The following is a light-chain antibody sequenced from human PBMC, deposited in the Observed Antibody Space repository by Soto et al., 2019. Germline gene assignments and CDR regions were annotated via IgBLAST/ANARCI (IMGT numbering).Light chain of an antibody. CDR2: DAS. CDR3: QQRYNWPLT. Sequence: EIVLTQSPATLSLSPGEGATLSCRASQSVRYYLAWYQQRSGQAPRLLISDASDRATGIPARFSGSGSGTDFTLTISSLEPEDFAVYYCQQRYNWPLTFGGGTKVEI. V-gene: IGKV3-11*01. CDR1: QSVRYY. J-gene: IGKJ4*01.